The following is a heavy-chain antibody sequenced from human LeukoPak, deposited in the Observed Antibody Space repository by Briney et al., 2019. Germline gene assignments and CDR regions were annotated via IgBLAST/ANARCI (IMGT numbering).Heavy chain of an antibody. CDR3: ARGIPKAVRFRDPYFDY. Sequence: SETLSLTCAVYGGSFSGYYWSWIRQPPGKGLEWIGEINHSGSTNYNPSLKSRVTISVDPSKNQFSLKLSSVTAADTAVYYCARGIPKAVRFRDPYFDYWGQGTLVTVSS. V-gene: IGHV4-34*01. D-gene: IGHD3-3*01. CDR1: GGSFSGYY. CDR2: INHSGST. J-gene: IGHJ4*02.